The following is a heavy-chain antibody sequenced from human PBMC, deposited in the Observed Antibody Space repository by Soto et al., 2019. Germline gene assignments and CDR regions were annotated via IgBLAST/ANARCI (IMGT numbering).Heavy chain of an antibody. J-gene: IGHJ6*02. CDR1: GYTFTSYG. V-gene: IGHV1-18*01. Sequence: ASVKVSCKASGYTFTSYGISWVRQAPGQGLEWMGWISAYNGNTNYAQKLQGRATMTTDTSTSTAYMELRSLRSDDTAVYYCARPLVGANYYYYGMDVWGQGTTVTVSS. CDR3: ARPLVGANYYYYGMDV. CDR2: ISAYNGNT. D-gene: IGHD1-26*01.